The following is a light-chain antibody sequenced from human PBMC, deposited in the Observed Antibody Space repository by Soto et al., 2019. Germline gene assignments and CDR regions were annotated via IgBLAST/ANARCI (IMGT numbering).Light chain of an antibody. CDR1: QSVSSN. CDR3: QQYNNWPRTWT. J-gene: IGKJ1*01. CDR2: GAS. Sequence: EIVMTQSPATLSVSPGERATLSCRASQSVSSNLAWYQQKRGQAPRLLIYGASTRATGIPARFSGSGSGTEFTLTISSLQSEDFAVYYCQQYNNWPRTWTFGQGTKVEIK. V-gene: IGKV3-15*01.